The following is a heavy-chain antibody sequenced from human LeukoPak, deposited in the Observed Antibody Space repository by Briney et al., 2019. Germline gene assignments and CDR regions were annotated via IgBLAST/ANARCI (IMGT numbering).Heavy chain of an antibody. J-gene: IGHJ4*02. D-gene: IGHD2-15*01. V-gene: IGHV3-48*02. Sequence: GGSLRLSCAASGFTFSNYKMNWVRQAPGKGLEWVSFISTTGTTLYYADSVKGRFTISRDNAKNSMYLHMDSLRDEDTAVYYCARDRVDCSGGSCYGVAFEFWGQGTLVTVSS. CDR2: ISTTGTTL. CDR1: GFTFSNYK. CDR3: ARDRVDCSGGSCYGVAFEF.